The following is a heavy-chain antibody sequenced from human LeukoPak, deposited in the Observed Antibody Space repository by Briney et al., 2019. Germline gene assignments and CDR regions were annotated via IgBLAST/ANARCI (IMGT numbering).Heavy chain of an antibody. J-gene: IGHJ5*02. CDR1: GGTFSSYA. CDR3: AREWELLRSWFDP. Sequence: SVKVSCKASGGTFSSYAISWVRQAPGQGLEWMGGIIPIFGTANYAQKFQGRVTITADESTSTAYMELSSLRSEDTAVYYCAREWELLRSWFDPWGQGTLVAVSS. CDR2: IIPIFGTA. V-gene: IGHV1-69*13. D-gene: IGHD1-26*01.